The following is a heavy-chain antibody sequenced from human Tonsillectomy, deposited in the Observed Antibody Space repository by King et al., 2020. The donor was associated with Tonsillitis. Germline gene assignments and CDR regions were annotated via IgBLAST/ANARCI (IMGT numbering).Heavy chain of an antibody. CDR2: ISHRGRT. CDR1: GASISSSNW. Sequence: VQLQESGPGLVQPSGTLFLTCGVSGASISSSNWWSWVRQAPGKGLEWIGEISHRGRTKYNPSLASRVTISVDWSRNQFSLNLSPVTAADTALYYCARELEREKGLFDSWGQGTLVTVSS. CDR3: ARELEREKGLFDS. J-gene: IGHJ4*02. D-gene: IGHD3/OR15-3a*01. V-gene: IGHV4-4*02.